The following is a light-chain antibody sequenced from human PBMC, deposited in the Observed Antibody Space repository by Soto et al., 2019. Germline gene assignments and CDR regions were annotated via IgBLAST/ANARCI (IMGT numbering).Light chain of an antibody. CDR1: QTISFW. CDR2: DAS. V-gene: IGKV1-5*01. J-gene: IGKJ2*01. Sequence: DSEMTQSPSTLSASVGDKVTSTCLASQTISFWLAWYQQKPGKAPKLLIYDASSWESGGPSRFRGSGAGTDFTLTISSLQPDDFATYYCQQYQSYPYAFGQGTKLEIQ. CDR3: QQYQSYPYA.